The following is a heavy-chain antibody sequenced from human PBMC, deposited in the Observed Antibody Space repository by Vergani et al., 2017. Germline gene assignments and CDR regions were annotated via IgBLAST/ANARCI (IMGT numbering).Heavy chain of an antibody. CDR2: IYSGGST. Sequence: EVQLVETGGGLIQPGGSLRLSCAASGFTVSSNYMSWVRQAPGKGLEWVSVIYSGGSTYYADSVKGRFTISRDNSKNTLYLQMNSLRAEDTAVYYCAREERSNTSPFVGDWGQGTLVTV. CDR3: AREERSNTSPFVGD. CDR1: GFTVSSNY. D-gene: IGHD2/OR15-2a*01. V-gene: IGHV3-53*02. J-gene: IGHJ4*02.